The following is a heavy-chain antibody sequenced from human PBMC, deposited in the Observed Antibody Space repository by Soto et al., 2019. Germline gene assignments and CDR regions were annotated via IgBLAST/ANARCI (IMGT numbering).Heavy chain of an antibody. D-gene: IGHD3-3*01. V-gene: IGHV4-31*03. CDR2: IYYSGST. CDR1: GGSISSGGYY. J-gene: IGHJ5*02. CDR3: ARGYDFWSGLFFDP. Sequence: QVQLQESGPGLVKPSQTLSLTCTVSGGSISSGGYYWSWIRQHPGHGLEWIGYIYYSGSTYYNPSLKSRVTISVDTSKTQFSLKLSSVTAADTAVYYCARGYDFWSGLFFDPWGQGTLVTVSS.